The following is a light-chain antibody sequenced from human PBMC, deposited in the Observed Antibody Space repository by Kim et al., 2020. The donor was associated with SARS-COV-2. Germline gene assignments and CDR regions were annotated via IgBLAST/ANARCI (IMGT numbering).Light chain of an antibody. Sequence: SPGERATLSCRASQSVGNDYLAWFQQKPGQTPRLLIHTSSSRATGIPDRFSGSGSGTDFTLTISRLEPEDFAVYYCQQHANSPLTFGGGTKVEIK. CDR3: QQHANSPLT. CDR1: QSVGNDY. CDR2: TSS. J-gene: IGKJ4*01. V-gene: IGKV3-20*01.